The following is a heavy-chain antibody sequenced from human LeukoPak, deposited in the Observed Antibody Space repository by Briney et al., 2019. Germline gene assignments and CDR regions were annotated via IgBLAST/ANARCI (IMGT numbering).Heavy chain of an antibody. CDR1: GYSISSGYY. Sequence: SETLSLTCTVSGYSISSGYYWGWIRQPPGKGLEWIGSIYHSGSTYYNPSLKSRVTISVDTSKNQFSLKLSSVTAADTAVYYCARETSSGWSTNWFDPWGQGTLVTVSS. CDR3: ARETSSGWSTNWFDP. D-gene: IGHD6-19*01. CDR2: IYHSGST. J-gene: IGHJ5*02. V-gene: IGHV4-38-2*02.